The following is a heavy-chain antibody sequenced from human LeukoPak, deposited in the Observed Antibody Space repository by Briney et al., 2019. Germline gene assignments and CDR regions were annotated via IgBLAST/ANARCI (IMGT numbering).Heavy chain of an antibody. Sequence: GASVKVSCKASGYTFTGYYMHWVRQAPGQGLEWMGWINPNSGGTNYAQKFQGRVTMTRDTSISTAYMELSRLRSDDTAVYYCARMLRYFDWLPQAGGMDVWGQGTTVTVSS. D-gene: IGHD3-9*01. J-gene: IGHJ6*02. CDR3: ARMLRYFDWLPQAGGMDV. V-gene: IGHV1-2*02. CDR2: INPNSGGT. CDR1: GYTFTGYY.